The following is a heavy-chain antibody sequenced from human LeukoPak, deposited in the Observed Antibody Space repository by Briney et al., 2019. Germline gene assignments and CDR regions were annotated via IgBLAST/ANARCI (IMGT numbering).Heavy chain of an antibody. J-gene: IGHJ4*02. CDR1: GLTFSNFK. V-gene: IGHV3-48*03. CDR3: ARGCFSTTCYTSGFDH. D-gene: IGHD2-2*02. Sequence: GGSLRLSCAVSGLTFSNFKMNWVRQAPGKGLEWVSYISDSGRTTFYADSVKGRFTISRDNAKNSLYLQMSSLRVEDTAVYYCARGCFSTTCYTSGFDHWGQGTLVTVSS. CDR2: ISDSGRTT.